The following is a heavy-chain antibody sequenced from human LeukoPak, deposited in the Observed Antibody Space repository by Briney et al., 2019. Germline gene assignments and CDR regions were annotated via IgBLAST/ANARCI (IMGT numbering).Heavy chain of an antibody. CDR1: GYTFTSYG. Sequence: ASVKVSCKASGYTFTSYGISWVRQAPGQGFEWMGWISAYNGNTNYAQKLQGRVTMTTDTSTSTAYMELRSLRSDDTAVYYCARGGSYGYVYYYGMDVWGQGTTVTVSS. J-gene: IGHJ6*02. V-gene: IGHV1-18*01. D-gene: IGHD5-18*01. CDR3: ARGGSYGYVYYYGMDV. CDR2: ISAYNGNT.